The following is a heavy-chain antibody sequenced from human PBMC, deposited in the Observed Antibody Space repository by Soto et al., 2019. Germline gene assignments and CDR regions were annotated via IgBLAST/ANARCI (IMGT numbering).Heavy chain of an antibody. J-gene: IGHJ4*02. Sequence: EVQLLESGGGLVQPGGSLRLSCAASGVTFSSYAMSWVRQAPGEGLEWVSAISGSGGRTYYADSGKGRFTISIDNSKNPRELQMSSLGAEDTAVYYCAKALDIVVVPAAILFGSWGQRTMVTVSS. D-gene: IGHD2-2*03. CDR2: ISGSGGRT. CDR3: AKALDIVVVPAAILFGS. CDR1: GVTFSSYA. V-gene: IGHV3-23*01.